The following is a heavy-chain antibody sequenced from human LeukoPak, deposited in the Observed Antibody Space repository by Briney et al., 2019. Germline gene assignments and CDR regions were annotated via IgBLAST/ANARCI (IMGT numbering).Heavy chain of an antibody. D-gene: IGHD6-13*01. Sequence: ASVKVSCKASGGTFSSYAISWVRQAPGQGLEWMGRIIPIPGIANYAQKFQGRVTITADKSTSTAYMELSSLRSEDTAVYYCARDRQGYSSSWTPYYYYGMDVWGQGTTVTVSS. J-gene: IGHJ6*02. CDR1: GGTFSSYA. CDR3: ARDRQGYSSSWTPYYYYGMDV. CDR2: IIPIPGIA. V-gene: IGHV1-69*04.